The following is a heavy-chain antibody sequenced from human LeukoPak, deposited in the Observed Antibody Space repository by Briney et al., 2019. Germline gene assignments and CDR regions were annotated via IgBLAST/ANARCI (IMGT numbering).Heavy chain of an antibody. CDR3: ARGYYYDGSGYYYEIIDAFDI. D-gene: IGHD3-22*01. CDR2: IYYSGST. Sequence: SETLSLTCTVSGGSISSYYWSWIRQPPGKGLEWIGYIYYSGSTNYNPSLKSRVTISVDTSKNQFSLKLSSVTAADTAVYYCARGYYYDGSGYYYEIIDAFDIWGQGTMVTVSS. V-gene: IGHV4-59*01. J-gene: IGHJ3*02. CDR1: GGSISSYY.